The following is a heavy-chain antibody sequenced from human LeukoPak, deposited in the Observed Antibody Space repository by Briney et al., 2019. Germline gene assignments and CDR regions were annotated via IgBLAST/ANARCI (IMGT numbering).Heavy chain of an antibody. D-gene: IGHD1-26*01. CDR3: ATSGSYYGFDY. J-gene: IGHJ4*02. V-gene: IGHV3-53*01. CDR2: IYSGGST. Sequence: GGSLRLSCAASGFTFSSNYMSWLRQAPGKGLEWLSVIYSGGSTYYADSVKGRFTISRGNSKNTLYLQMNSLRAEDTAVYYCATSGSYYGFDYWGQGTLVTVSS. CDR1: GFTFSSNY.